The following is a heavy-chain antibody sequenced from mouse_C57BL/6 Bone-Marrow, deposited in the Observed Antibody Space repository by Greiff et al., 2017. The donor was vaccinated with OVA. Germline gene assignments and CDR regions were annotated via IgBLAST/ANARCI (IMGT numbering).Heavy chain of an antibody. D-gene: IGHD1-1*01. CDR2: ISDGGSYT. CDR1: GFTFSSYA. J-gene: IGHJ2*01. V-gene: IGHV5-4*01. Sequence: EVMLVESGGGLVKPGGSLKLSCAASGFTFSSYAMSWVRRTPEKRLEWVATISDGGSYTYYPDNVKGRFTSSRDNAKHDLYLQMSHLKSEDTAMYYCARDIYGDYWGQGTTLTVSS. CDR3: ARDIYGDY.